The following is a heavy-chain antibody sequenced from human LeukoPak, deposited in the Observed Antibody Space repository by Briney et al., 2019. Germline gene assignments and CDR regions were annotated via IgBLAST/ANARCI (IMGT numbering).Heavy chain of an antibody. CDR1: GVTFGDYA. D-gene: IGHD2-2*01. J-gene: IGHJ4*02. Sequence: TGGSLRLSCSSSGVTFGDYAISWVRQAPGKGLEWVGFIRSNTYGGTIEYAASLKGRFTISRDDSKSVAYLQMNSLKTEDTAVYYCTRAPRYCSSTSCSPPVDSWGQGALVTVSS. CDR2: IRSNTYGGTI. CDR3: TRAPRYCSSTSCSPPVDS. V-gene: IGHV3-49*04.